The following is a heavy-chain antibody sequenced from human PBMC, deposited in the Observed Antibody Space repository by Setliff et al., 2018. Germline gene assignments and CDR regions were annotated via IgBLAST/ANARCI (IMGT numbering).Heavy chain of an antibody. CDR1: GGSFSTYY. D-gene: IGHD3-3*01. Sequence: SETLSLTCAVYGGSFSTYYWSWIRQPPGKGLEWIGEISHSGTTNYDPSLEGRISISVDTSKRQFSLKLTSVTAADMAVYYCRFWSSYYKNDYWAQGTLVTVSS. J-gene: IGHJ4*02. V-gene: IGHV4-34*01. CDR2: ISHSGTT. CDR3: RFWSSYYKNDY.